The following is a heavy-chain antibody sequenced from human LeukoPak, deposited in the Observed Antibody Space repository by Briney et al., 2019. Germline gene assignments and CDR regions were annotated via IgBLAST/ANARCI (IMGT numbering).Heavy chain of an antibody. Sequence: GGSLRLSCTASGFTFSSYSMNWVRQAPGKGLEWVSSISSSSRYTYYADSVKGRFTISRDNSKNTLYLQMNSLRAEDTAVYYCADPLIAAAGPTLDDAFDIWGQGTMVTVSS. V-gene: IGHV3-21*04. CDR3: ADPLIAAAGPTLDDAFDI. CDR2: ISSSSRYT. D-gene: IGHD6-13*01. J-gene: IGHJ3*02. CDR1: GFTFSSYS.